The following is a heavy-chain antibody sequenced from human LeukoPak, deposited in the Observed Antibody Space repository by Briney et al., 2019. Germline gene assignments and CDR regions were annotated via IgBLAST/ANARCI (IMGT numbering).Heavy chain of an antibody. J-gene: IGHJ4*02. CDR3: ARSRYYDFPFDY. V-gene: IGHV4-39*01. CDR1: GGSISSSSYY. D-gene: IGHD3-3*01. CDR2: IYYSGST. Sequence: SETLSLTCTVSGGSISSSSYYWGWIRQPPGKGLEWIGSIYYSGSTYYNPSLKSRVTIPVDTSKNQFSLKLSSVTAADTAVYYCARSRYYDFPFDYWGQGTLVTVSS.